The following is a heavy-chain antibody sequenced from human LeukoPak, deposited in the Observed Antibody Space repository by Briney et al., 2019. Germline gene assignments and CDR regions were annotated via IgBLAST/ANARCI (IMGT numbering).Heavy chain of an antibody. CDR1: GYSISSGYY. V-gene: IGHV4-38-2*02. CDR2: IYHSGST. Sequence: SETLSLTCTVSGYSISSGYYWGWIRQPPGKGLEWIGSIYHSGSTYYNPSLKSRVTISVDTSKNQFSLKLSSVTAADTAVYYCARVSPYGDYNDYWGQGTLVTVSS. J-gene: IGHJ4*02. CDR3: ARVSPYGDYNDY. D-gene: IGHD4-17*01.